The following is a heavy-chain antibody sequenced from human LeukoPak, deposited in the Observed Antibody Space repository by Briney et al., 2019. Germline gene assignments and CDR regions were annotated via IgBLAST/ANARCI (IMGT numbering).Heavy chain of an antibody. D-gene: IGHD6-13*01. Sequence: GASVKVSCKASGFTFRQARGQRLEWIGWIVVGSGNTNYERVTITRDMSTSTAYMELSSLRSEDTAVYYCAADLKQGGSSWYPLDYWGQGTLVTVSS. CDR2: IVVGSGNT. J-gene: IGHJ4*02. V-gene: IGHV1-58*01. CDR1: GFTF. CDR3: AADLKQGGSSWYPLDY.